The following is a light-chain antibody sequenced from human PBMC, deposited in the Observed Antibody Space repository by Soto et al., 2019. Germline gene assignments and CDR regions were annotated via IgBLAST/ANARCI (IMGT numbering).Light chain of an antibody. CDR2: GAS. CDR3: QQYGSSRWT. CDR1: QSISSSY. J-gene: IGKJ1*01. V-gene: IGKV3-20*01. Sequence: EIVLTQSPGTLSLSPGEGATLSCRASQSISSSYLAWYQHNRGQAPRLLIYGASTRAAGTPDRFSGSGSGTDFPLTISSLEPEEFAVYYCQQYGSSRWTFGQGTKVEIK.